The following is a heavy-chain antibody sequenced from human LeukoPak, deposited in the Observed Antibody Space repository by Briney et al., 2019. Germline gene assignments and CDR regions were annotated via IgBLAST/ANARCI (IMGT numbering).Heavy chain of an antibody. Sequence: GGSLRLSCAASGFTFSSYWMSWVRQAPGRGLEWVANIKQDGSEKYYVDSVKGRFTISRDNAKNSLYLQMNSLRAEDTAVYYCARAGTLYGSGSYPPHFDYWGQGTLVTVSS. CDR2: IKQDGSEK. V-gene: IGHV3-7*01. J-gene: IGHJ4*02. CDR1: GFTFSSYW. CDR3: ARAGTLYGSGSYPPHFDY. D-gene: IGHD3-10*01.